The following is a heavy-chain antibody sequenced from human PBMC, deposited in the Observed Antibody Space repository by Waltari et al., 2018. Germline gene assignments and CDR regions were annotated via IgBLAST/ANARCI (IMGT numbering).Heavy chain of an antibody. V-gene: IGHV4-59*11. J-gene: IGHJ6*02. Sequence: QVQLQESGPGLVKPSETLSLTCTVSGGSISSHYWSWIRQPPGKGLEWIGYIYYSGSTNYNPSLKSRVTISVDTSKNQFSLKLSSVTAADTAVYYCARDQVAARPGYYYYGMDVWGQGTTVTVSS. D-gene: IGHD6-6*01. CDR3: ARDQVAARPGYYYYGMDV. CDR2: IYYSGST. CDR1: GGSISSHY.